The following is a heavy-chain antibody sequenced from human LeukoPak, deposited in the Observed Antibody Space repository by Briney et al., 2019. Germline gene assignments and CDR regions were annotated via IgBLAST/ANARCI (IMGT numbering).Heavy chain of an antibody. CDR1: GGSISSSNW. Sequence: PSETLSLTCAVSGGSISSSNWWSWVRPPPGKGLEWIGEIYHSGSTNYNPSLKSRVTISVDTSKNQFSLKLSSVTAADTAVYYCARTTEGGYTYDYFYYYYMDVWGKGTTVTISS. V-gene: IGHV4-4*02. CDR2: IYHSGST. J-gene: IGHJ6*03. D-gene: IGHD5-18*01. CDR3: ARTTEGGYTYDYFYYYYMDV.